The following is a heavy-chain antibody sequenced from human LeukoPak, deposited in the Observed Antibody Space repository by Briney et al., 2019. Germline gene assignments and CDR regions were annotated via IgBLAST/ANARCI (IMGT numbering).Heavy chain of an antibody. CDR3: TRLNLPSYDATGLFDS. V-gene: IGHV3-30*02. D-gene: IGHD1-1*01. J-gene: IGHJ4*02. Sequence: GSLRLSCAASGFIFSGSSMHWVRQAPGKGLEWVCFIRFDATNKYYADSVKGRFTISRDNAKNMLYLQMNSLGAEDTAVYFCTRLNLPSYDATGLFDSWGQGTLVTVSS. CDR1: GFIFSGSS. CDR2: IRFDATNK.